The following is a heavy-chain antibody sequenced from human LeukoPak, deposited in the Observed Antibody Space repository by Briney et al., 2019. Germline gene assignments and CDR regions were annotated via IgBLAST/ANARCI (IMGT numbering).Heavy chain of an antibody. V-gene: IGHV4-34*01. J-gene: IGHJ4*02. CDR1: GGSFSGYY. Sequence: SETPSLTCAVYGGSFSGYYWSWIRQPPGKGLEWIGEINHSGSTNYNPSLKSRVTISVDTSKNQFSLKLSSVTAADTAVYYCARGWRRSSGWYRYFDYWGRGTLVTVSS. D-gene: IGHD6-19*01. CDR3: ARGWRRSSGWYRYFDY. CDR2: INHSGST.